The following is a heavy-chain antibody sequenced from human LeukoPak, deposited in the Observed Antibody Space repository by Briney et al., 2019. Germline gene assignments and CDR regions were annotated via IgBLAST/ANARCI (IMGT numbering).Heavy chain of an antibody. V-gene: IGHV3-48*01. CDR2: ISRSSSVI. D-gene: IGHD3-16*01. Sequence: GGSLRLSCAASGFTFNNFAVNWVRQAPGRGLEWVSYISRSSSVIYYADSVKGRFTISRDDAKSSLSLQMNSLRAEDTAVYYCTRDGSRDYDMDSWGQGTLVTVSS. CDR3: TRDGSRDYDMDS. J-gene: IGHJ4*02. CDR1: GFTFNNFA.